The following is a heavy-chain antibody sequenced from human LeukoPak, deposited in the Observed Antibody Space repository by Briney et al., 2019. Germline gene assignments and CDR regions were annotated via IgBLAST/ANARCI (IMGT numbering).Heavy chain of an antibody. CDR1: GYTFTCYY. V-gene: IGHV1-2*02. CDR2: INPNSGGT. J-gene: IGHJ4*02. Sequence: GASVKVSCKASGYTFTCYYMHWVRQAPGQGLEWMGWINPNSGGTNYAQKFQGRVTMTRDTSISTAYMELSRLRSDDTAVYYCASFGGWYYYDSSGYWWGQGTLVTVSS. D-gene: IGHD3-22*01. CDR3: ASFGGWYYYDSSGYW.